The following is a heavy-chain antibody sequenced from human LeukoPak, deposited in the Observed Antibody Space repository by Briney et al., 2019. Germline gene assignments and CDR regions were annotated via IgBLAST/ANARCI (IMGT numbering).Heavy chain of an antibody. V-gene: IGHV5-51*01. CDR2: IYPGDSDT. Sequence: GESLKISCKASGYSFTSYWIGGVRQMPGKGLEWMGIIYPGDSDTRYSPSFQGQVTISADKSISTAYLQWSSLKASDTAMYYCARHSNYDFWSGSYGYMDVWGKGTTVTVSS. CDR3: ARHSNYDFWSGSYGYMDV. CDR1: GYSFTSYW. J-gene: IGHJ6*03. D-gene: IGHD3-3*01.